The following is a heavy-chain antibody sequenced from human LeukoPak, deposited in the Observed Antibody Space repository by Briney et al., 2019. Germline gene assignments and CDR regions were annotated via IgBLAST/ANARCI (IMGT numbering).Heavy chain of an antibody. D-gene: IGHD6-19*01. Sequence: GGSLRLSCAASGFTFDDYAMHWVRQAPGKGLEWVSGISWNRGSIGYADSVKGRFTISRDNAKNSLYLQMNSPRAEDTALYYCAKDIGAVAGYAFDIWGQGTMVTVSS. CDR1: GFTFDDYA. J-gene: IGHJ3*02. CDR2: ISWNRGSI. CDR3: AKDIGAVAGYAFDI. V-gene: IGHV3-9*01.